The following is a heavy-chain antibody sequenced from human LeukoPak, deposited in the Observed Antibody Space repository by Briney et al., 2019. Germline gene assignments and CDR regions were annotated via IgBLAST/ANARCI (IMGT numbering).Heavy chain of an antibody. V-gene: IGHV3-21*01. CDR1: GFTFSSYW. Sequence: PGGSLRLSCAASGFTFSSYWMHWVRQAPGKGLEWVSSISSTSSPIFYADSVRGRFTISRDNAKDELYLQMNSLRGDDTAVYYCARGGAGATRYDTFDIWGQGTMVTVSS. D-gene: IGHD1-1*01. CDR2: ISSTSSPI. CDR3: ARGGAGATRYDTFDI. J-gene: IGHJ3*02.